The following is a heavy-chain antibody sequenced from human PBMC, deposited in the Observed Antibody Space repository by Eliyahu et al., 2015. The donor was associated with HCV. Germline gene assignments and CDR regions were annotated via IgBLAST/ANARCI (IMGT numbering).Heavy chain of an antibody. D-gene: IGHD1-26*01. CDR2: ISGSGGST. CDR3: AKSPLGGSSITDWFDP. Sequence: EVQLLESGGGLVQPGGSLRLSCAASGFTFSSYAMSWVRQAPGKGLEWVSAISGSGGSTYYADSVKGRFTISRDNSKNTLYLQMNSLRAEDTAVYYCAKSPLGGSSITDWFDPWGQGTLVTVSS. V-gene: IGHV3-23*01. J-gene: IGHJ5*02. CDR1: GFTFSSYA.